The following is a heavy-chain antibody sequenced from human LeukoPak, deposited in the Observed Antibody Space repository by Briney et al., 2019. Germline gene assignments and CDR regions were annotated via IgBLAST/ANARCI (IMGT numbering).Heavy chain of an antibody. Sequence: GRSLRLSCAASGFTFSSYGMHWVRQAPGKGLEWVAVIWYDGGNKYYADSVKGRFTISRDNSKNTLYLQMNSLRAEDTAVYYCARSFRASAAGPNPEYFQYWGQGTLVTVSS. V-gene: IGHV3-33*01. CDR1: GFTFSSYG. CDR3: ARSFRASAAGPNPEYFQY. J-gene: IGHJ1*01. CDR2: IWYDGGNK. D-gene: IGHD6-13*01.